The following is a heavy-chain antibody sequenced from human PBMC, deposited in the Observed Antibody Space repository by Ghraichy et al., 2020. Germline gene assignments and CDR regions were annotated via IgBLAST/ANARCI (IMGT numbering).Heavy chain of an antibody. V-gene: IGHV1-8*01. J-gene: IGHJ6*03. D-gene: IGHD7-27*01. CDR1: GYTFTNYD. CDR2: MNPDSCNA. CDR3: ARGLYRNWEIYYYYMDV. Sequence: ASVKVSCKASGYTFTNYDINWVRQAPGQGLEWMGWMNPDSCNAGYAQKFQGRVTMTRKTSISTAYLEVSSLRSDDTAVYYCARGLYRNWEIYYYYMDVWSEGTPVSVSS.